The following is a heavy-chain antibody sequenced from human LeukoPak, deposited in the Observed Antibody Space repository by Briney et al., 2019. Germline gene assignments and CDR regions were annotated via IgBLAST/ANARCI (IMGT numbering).Heavy chain of an antibody. CDR2: VWYDGSNK. J-gene: IGHJ4*02. CDR3: AVGTVAGNVFDY. Sequence: GRSLRLSCAASGFSFSSYGMHWVRQAPGKGLEWVAVVWYDGSNKYYADSVKGRFTISRDNSKNTLFLQMNSLRAEDTAVYYCAVGTVAGNVFDYWGRGTLVTVSS. CDR1: GFSFSSYG. D-gene: IGHD6-19*01. V-gene: IGHV3-33*01.